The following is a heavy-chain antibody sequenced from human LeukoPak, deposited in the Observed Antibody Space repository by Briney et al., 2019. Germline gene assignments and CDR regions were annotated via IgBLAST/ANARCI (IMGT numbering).Heavy chain of an antibody. CDR3: ARGYYGSGSYYNNWFDS. CDR1: GYTFTGYY. CDR2: INPSGGST. J-gene: IGHJ5*01. V-gene: IGHV1-46*04. Sequence: ASVKVSCKASGYTFTGYYMHWVRQAPGQGLEWMGIINPSGGSTNYAQKLQGRVTMTRDTSTSTVYMELSSLRSEDTAVYYCARGYYGSGSYYNNWFDSWGQGTLVTVS. D-gene: IGHD3-10*01.